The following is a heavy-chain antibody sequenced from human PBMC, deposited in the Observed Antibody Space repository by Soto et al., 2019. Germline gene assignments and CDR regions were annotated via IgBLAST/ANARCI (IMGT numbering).Heavy chain of an antibody. CDR3: ARERLWFGESYYYYGMDV. CDR1: GFTFSSYS. Sequence: GGSLRLSCAASGFTFSSYSMNWVRQAPGKGLEWVSSISCSTSYIYYADSVKGRFTISRDNAKNSLYLQMNSLRAEDTAVYYCARERLWFGESYYYYGMDVWGQGTTVTVSS. D-gene: IGHD3-10*01. J-gene: IGHJ6*02. CDR2: ISCSTSYI. V-gene: IGHV3-21*01.